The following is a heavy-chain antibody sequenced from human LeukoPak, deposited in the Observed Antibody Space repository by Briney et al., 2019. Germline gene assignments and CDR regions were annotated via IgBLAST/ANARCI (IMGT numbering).Heavy chain of an antibody. D-gene: IGHD2-2*02. Sequence: PSETLSLTCSVSGGSTRSGRHHWAWVRQPPGKGLEFIGSLDESGRPYYNAPLKSRVTISEDSSGKQFSLKLSSVTAADTAVYYCAREAPAAIHRGNWFDPWGQGTLVTVSS. CDR1: GGSTRSGRHH. CDR2: LDESGRP. J-gene: IGHJ5*02. CDR3: AREAPAAIHRGNWFDP. V-gene: IGHV4-39*07.